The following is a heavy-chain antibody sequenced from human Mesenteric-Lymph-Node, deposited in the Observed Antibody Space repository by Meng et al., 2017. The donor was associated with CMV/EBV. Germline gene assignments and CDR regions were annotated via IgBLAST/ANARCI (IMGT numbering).Heavy chain of an antibody. V-gene: IGHV4-30-2*01. Sequence: CAVSGGPISSGGYSWGWIRQPPGKGLEWIGYIYHSGSTYYNPSLKSRVTISVDRSKNQFSLKLSSVTAADTAVYYCAGVLMVYATIDPWGQGTLVTVSS. CDR1: GGPISSGGYS. D-gene: IGHD2-8*01. CDR3: AGVLMVYATIDP. J-gene: IGHJ5*02. CDR2: IYHSGST.